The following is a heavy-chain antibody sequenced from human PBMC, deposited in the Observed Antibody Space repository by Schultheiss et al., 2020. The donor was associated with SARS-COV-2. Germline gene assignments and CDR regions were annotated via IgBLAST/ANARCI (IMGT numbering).Heavy chain of an antibody. J-gene: IGHJ4*02. CDR3: ARGQTRGDKLGY. CDR1: GGSFSGYY. V-gene: IGHV4-34*01. Sequence: GSLRLSCAVYGGSFSGYYWSWIRQPPGKGLEWIGEINHSGSTNYNPSLKSRVTISVDTSKNQFSLKLSSVTAADTAVYYCARGQTRGDKLGYWGQGTLVTV. CDR2: INHSGST. D-gene: IGHD2-21*02.